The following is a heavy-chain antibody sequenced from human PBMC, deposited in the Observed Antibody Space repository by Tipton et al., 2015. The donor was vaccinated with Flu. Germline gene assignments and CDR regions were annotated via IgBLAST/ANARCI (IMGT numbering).Heavy chain of an antibody. V-gene: IGHV4-39*07. Sequence: TLSLTCTVSGGSISSYTYYWGWIRQSPGTGLEWIGSIYYSGTTYYNPSLKSRVTISIDPSNNQFSPDLTSLTAADTAVYFCARDLWNDRRAYYYYGVDVWGQGTTVTVSS. CDR3: ARDLWNDRRAYYYYGVDV. CDR2: IYYSGTT. CDR1: GGSISSYTYY. D-gene: IGHD1-1*01. J-gene: IGHJ6*02.